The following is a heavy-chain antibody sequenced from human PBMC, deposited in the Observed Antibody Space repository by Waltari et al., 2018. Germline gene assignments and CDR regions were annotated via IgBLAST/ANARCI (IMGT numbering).Heavy chain of an antibody. J-gene: IGHJ6*02. Sequence: QVQLVESGGGVVQPGRSLRLSCAASEFTFSTYAMHWVRQAPGKGLEWLAVVSYNERNIYYVDSVKGRFTVSRDNAKKTLYLQMNGLRAEDTAVYYCARDYCDRTNCRGMDVWGQGTTVIVSS. D-gene: IGHD3-22*01. V-gene: IGHV3-30*04. CDR2: VSYNERNI. CDR3: ARDYCDRTNCRGMDV. CDR1: EFTFSTYA.